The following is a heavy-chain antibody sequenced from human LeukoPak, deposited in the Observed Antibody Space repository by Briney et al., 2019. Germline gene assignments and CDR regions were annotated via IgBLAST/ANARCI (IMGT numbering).Heavy chain of an antibody. D-gene: IGHD3-22*01. CDR3: ARVRDGFYIDF. CDR2: ISSSGSTI. V-gene: IGHV3-48*03. Sequence: GGSLRLSCAASGFTFSSYEMNWVRQAPGKGLEWVSYISSSGSTIYYADSVKGRFTISRDNAKNSLYLQLGSLRAEDTAVYYCARVRDGFYIDFWGQGTLVTVSS. J-gene: IGHJ4*02. CDR1: GFTFSSYE.